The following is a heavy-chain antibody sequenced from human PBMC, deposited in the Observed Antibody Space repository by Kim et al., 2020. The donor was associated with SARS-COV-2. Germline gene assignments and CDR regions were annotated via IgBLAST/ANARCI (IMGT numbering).Heavy chain of an antibody. D-gene: IGHD4-4*01. CDR3: AKDLIYMGTTFHPYFDF. V-gene: IGHV3-9*01. Sequence: VKGRFTIYRDNAKNSLYLQMNSLRTEDTALYYCAKDLIYMGTTFHPYFDFWGQGTLVTVSS. J-gene: IGHJ4*02.